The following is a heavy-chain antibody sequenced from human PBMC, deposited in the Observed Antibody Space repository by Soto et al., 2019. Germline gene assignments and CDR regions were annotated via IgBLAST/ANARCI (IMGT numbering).Heavy chain of an antibody. D-gene: IGHD1-20*01. CDR1: GYTFTSYD. CDR2: MTPNSGNT. Sequence: QVQLVQSGAEVKKPGASVKVSCKASGYTFTSYDINWVRQATGQGLEWMGWMTPNSGNTGYAQKFQGIVTMTRNTSISTAYMELSSMRSEDTAVYYCAIDNIGFPPTFDPWGQGTLVTVSS. CDR3: AIDNIGFPPTFDP. J-gene: IGHJ5*02. V-gene: IGHV1-8*01.